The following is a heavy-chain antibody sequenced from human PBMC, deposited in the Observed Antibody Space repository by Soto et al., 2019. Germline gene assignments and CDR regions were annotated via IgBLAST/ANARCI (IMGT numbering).Heavy chain of an antibody. J-gene: IGHJ4*02. V-gene: IGHV3-48*04. D-gene: IGHD3-16*01. Sequence: EAQLVESGGRLVQPGGSLRLSCAASGFIFSRQSMNWVRQAPGKGLEWISCFCGGLSPIRYADSVKGRFTISRDNAKNSLFLQVSSLRVDDAAVSYCATDLFGRDLGDYWGRGTLVTVCS. CDR2: FCGGLSPI. CDR1: GFIFSRQS. CDR3: ATDLFGRDLGDY.